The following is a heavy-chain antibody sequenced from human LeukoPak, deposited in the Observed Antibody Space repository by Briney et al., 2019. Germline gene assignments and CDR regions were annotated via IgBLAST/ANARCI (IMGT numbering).Heavy chain of an antibody. CDR3: ARDGNSGYTFDY. D-gene: IGHD5-12*01. Sequence: SKTLSLTCTVSGGSISSYYWSWIPQPAGKGLEWIGRIYTSGSTKYNPSLKSRVTMSVDTFKNQFSLKLSSVTAAGTAVYYCARDGNSGYTFDYWGQGTLVTVSS. CDR1: GGSISSYY. V-gene: IGHV4-4*07. J-gene: IGHJ4*02. CDR2: IYTSGST.